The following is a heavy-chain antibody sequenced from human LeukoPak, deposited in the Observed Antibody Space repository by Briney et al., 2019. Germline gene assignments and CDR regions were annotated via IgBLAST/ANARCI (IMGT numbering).Heavy chain of an antibody. V-gene: IGHV1-69*05. J-gene: IGHJ4*02. CDR1: GGTFSSYA. CDR3: ARGTDTAMVNDFDY. D-gene: IGHD5-18*01. CDR2: IIPIFGTA. Sequence: GASVKVSCKASGGTFSSYAISWVRQAPGQGLEWMGGIIPIFGTANYAQKFQGRVTITTDESTSTAYMELSSLRSEDTAVYYCARGTDTAMVNDFDYWGQRTLVTVSS.